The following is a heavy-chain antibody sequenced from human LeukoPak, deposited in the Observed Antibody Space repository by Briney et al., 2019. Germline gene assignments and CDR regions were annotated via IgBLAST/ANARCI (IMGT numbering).Heavy chain of an antibody. V-gene: IGHV4-59*01. CDR2: IYYSGST. CDR1: GGSISSYY. D-gene: IGHD6-19*01. Sequence: PSETLSLTCTVSGGSISSYYWSWIRQPPGKGLEWIGYIYYSGSTNYNPSLKSRVTISVDTSKNQFSLKLSSVTAADTAVYYCAIGVAGSGAFDIWGQGTMVTVSS. J-gene: IGHJ3*02. CDR3: AIGVAGSGAFDI.